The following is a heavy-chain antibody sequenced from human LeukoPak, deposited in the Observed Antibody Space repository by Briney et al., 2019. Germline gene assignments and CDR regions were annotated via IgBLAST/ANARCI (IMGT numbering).Heavy chain of an antibody. CDR2: IYYSGST. J-gene: IGHJ4*02. V-gene: IGHV4-59*01. D-gene: IGHD6-13*01. CDR3: ARGVYIAAAQYGY. CDR1: GGSISSYY. Sequence: SSETLSLTCTVSGGSISSYYWSWIRQPPGKGLERIGYIYYSGSTNYNPSLKSRVTISVDTSKNQFSLKLSSVTAADTAVYYCARGVYIAAAQYGYWGQGTLVTVSS.